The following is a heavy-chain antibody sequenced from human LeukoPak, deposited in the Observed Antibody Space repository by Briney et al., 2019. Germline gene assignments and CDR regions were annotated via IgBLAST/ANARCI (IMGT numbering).Heavy chain of an antibody. D-gene: IGHD6-19*01. CDR2: INHSGST. J-gene: IGHJ4*02. CDR3: ARGRSRWLVLLPPAYYFDY. CDR1: GGSFSGYY. Sequence: PSETLSLTCAVYGGSFSGYYWSWIRQPPGKGLEWIGEINHSGSTNYNPSLKSRVTISVDTSKNQFSLKLSSVTAADTAVYYCARGRSRWLVLLPPAYYFDYWGQGTLVTVSS. V-gene: IGHV4-34*01.